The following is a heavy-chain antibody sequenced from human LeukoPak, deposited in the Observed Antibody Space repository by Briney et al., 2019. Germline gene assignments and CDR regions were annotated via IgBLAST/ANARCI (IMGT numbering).Heavy chain of an antibody. CDR2: IYYSGST. V-gene: IGHV4-59*08. CDR1: GGSLSSYY. CDR3: ARLTILYYYDSSGYYDY. J-gene: IGHJ4*02. D-gene: IGHD3-22*01. Sequence: SETLSLTCTVSGGSLSSYYWSWIRQPPGKGLEWIGYIYYSGSTNYNPSLKSRVTISVDTSKNQFSLKLSSVTAADTAVYYCARLTILYYYDSSGYYDYWGKGTLVTVSS.